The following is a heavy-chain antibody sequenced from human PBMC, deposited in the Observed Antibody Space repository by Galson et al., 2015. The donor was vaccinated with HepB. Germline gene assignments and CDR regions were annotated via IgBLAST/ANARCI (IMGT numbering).Heavy chain of an antibody. D-gene: IGHD3-9*01. CDR3: ATHLTNGAY. CDR2: VYPRDSDI. J-gene: IGHJ4*02. Sequence: QSGAEVKKAGESLKISCKSSGYNNYWIGWVRQMPGKGLEWMGIVYPRDSDIRYSPSFEGQVTISADSSINTAYLQWSSLKASDSAMYYCATHLTNGAYWGQGTLVTVSS. V-gene: IGHV5-51*03. CDR1: GYNNYW.